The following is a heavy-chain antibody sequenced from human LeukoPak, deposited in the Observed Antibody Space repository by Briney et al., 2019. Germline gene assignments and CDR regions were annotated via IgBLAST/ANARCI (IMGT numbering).Heavy chain of an antibody. J-gene: IGHJ4*02. Sequence: GGSLRLSCAASGFTFSSYWMHWVRQAPGKGLVWVSRINTDGTSTNYADSVKGRFTISRDNAKNTVDLQMNSLRAEDTAVYYCARAGYSSGWTEYNFDYWGQGTLVTVSS. CDR3: ARAGYSSGWTEYNFDY. CDR2: INTDGTST. V-gene: IGHV3-74*01. CDR1: GFTFSSYW. D-gene: IGHD6-19*01.